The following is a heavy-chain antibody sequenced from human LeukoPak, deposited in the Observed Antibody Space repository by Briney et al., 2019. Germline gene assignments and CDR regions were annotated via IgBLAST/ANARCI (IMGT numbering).Heavy chain of an antibody. CDR2: IIPIFGTA. V-gene: IGHV1-69*13. CDR3: ARSPSGVVVPAAIYYYYMDV. D-gene: IGHD2-2*02. J-gene: IGHJ6*03. Sequence: SVKVSCKASGGTFSSYAISWVRQATGQGLEWMGGIIPIFGTANYAQKFQGRVTITADESTSTAYMELSSLRSEDTAVYYCARSPSGVVVPAAIYYYYMDVWGKGTTVTVSS. CDR1: GGTFSSYA.